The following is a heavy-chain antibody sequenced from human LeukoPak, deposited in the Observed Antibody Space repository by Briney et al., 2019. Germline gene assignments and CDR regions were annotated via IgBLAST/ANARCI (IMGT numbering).Heavy chain of an antibody. V-gene: IGHV4-39*07. CDR1: GGSISSRSYY. CDR3: ASRYSTGLHFDF. J-gene: IGHJ4*02. CDR2: IYYSGST. Sequence: PSETLSLTCTVSGGSISSRSYYWGWIRQPPGKGLEWIGSIYYSGSTYYNPSLQSRVTISVDTSKNQFSLKLNSVTAADTAVYYCASRYSTGLHFDFWGQGTLVPVSS. D-gene: IGHD1-14*01.